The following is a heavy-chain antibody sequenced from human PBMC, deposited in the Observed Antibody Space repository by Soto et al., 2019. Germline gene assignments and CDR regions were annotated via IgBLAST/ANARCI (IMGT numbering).Heavy chain of an antibody. J-gene: IGHJ4*02. CDR2: INRDGSEK. CDR3: ARAPDGSGSYYYFDN. Sequence: EVTLRLSCVASAFTFSNYSMSWVRQAPGKGLQWVANINRDGSEKYYADLLKGRFTISRDNADNSLYLEMTTLRAEDTAVYYCARAPDGSGSYYYFDNVGQGALVTISS. V-gene: IGHV3-7*03. CDR1: AFTFSNYS. D-gene: IGHD3-22*01.